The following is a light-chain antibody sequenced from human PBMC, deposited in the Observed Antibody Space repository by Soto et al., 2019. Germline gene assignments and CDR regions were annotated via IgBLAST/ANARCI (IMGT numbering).Light chain of an antibody. CDR1: SSDFGGYNY. Sequence: QSALTQPASVSGSPGQSITISCTGTSSDFGGYNYVSWYQQHPGKAPKLMIYDVNNRPSGVSDRFSGSKSGNTASLTISGLQAEDEADYYCSSYTSSNTFYVFGTGTKVTVL. V-gene: IGLV2-14*01. CDR3: SSYTSSNTFYV. CDR2: DVN. J-gene: IGLJ1*01.